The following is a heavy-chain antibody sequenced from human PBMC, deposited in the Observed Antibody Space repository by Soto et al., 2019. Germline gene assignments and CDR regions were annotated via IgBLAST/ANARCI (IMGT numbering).Heavy chain of an antibody. Sequence: QVQLQESGPGLVKPSGTLSLTCTVSGGSMSSSNWWNWVRQPPGKGLEWIGETHHSGRTNYNPSLKSRLTISVDKSKNHFALKLISVTAADTAVYYCARSEATVLHYWGQGTLVTVSS. V-gene: IGHV4-4*02. D-gene: IGHD4-17*01. J-gene: IGHJ4*02. CDR3: ARSEATVLHY. CDR1: GGSMSSSNW. CDR2: THHSGRT.